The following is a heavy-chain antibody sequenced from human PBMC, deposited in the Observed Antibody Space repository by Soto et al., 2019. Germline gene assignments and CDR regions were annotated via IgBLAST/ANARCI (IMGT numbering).Heavy chain of an antibody. CDR2: INPSGGST. D-gene: IGHD3-9*01. V-gene: IGHV1-46*01. CDR1: GYTFTSYY. CDR3: ARGVTYYDILTGYPAFMDV. Sequence: CKASGYTFTSYYMHWVRQAPGQGLEWMGIINPSGGSTSYAQKFQGRVTMTRDTSTSTVYMELSSLRSEDTAVYYCARGVTYYDILTGYPAFMDVWGQGTTVTVSS. J-gene: IGHJ6*02.